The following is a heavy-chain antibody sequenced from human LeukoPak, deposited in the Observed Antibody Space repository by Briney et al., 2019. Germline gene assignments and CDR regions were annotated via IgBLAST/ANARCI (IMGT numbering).Heavy chain of an antibody. Sequence: ASVKVSCKASGYTFTSYYMHWVRQAPGQGLEWMGIINPGGGSTSYAQKFQGRVTMTRDTSTSTVYMELSSLRSEDTAVYYCARVGYSYGYGYYFDYWGQGTLVTVSS. J-gene: IGHJ4*02. CDR3: ARVGYSYGYGYYFDY. CDR2: INPGGGST. CDR1: GYTFTSYY. V-gene: IGHV1-46*01. D-gene: IGHD5-18*01.